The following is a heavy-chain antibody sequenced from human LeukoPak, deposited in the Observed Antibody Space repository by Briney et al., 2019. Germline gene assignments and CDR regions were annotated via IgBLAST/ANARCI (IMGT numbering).Heavy chain of an antibody. J-gene: IGHJ5*02. D-gene: IGHD6-6*01. V-gene: IGHV4-39*07. CDR3: ARDLRVSSSSPWFDP. Sequence: SETPSPTPAVPGGSPSGSGYFWGWVRQPPREGGGWIGSIYYSGSTFYNPSLKSRVSISVDTSKNQFSLKVSSVTAADTAMYYCARDLRVSSSSPWFDPWGQGTLVTVSS. CDR1: GGSPSGSGYF. CDR2: IYYSGST.